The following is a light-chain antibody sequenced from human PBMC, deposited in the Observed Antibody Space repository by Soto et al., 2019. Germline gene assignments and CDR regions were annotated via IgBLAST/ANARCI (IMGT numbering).Light chain of an antibody. CDR2: KNN. CDR3: AAWDDSLNGVL. CDR1: SPNIGSNT. V-gene: IGLV1-44*01. J-gene: IGLJ2*01. Sequence: QSVLTQPPSASGTPGKRAPTLGFGTSPNIGSNTVNWYQQLPGTAPKFLIYKNNQRPSGVPDRFSGSKSGTSASLAISGLQSEDEADYYCAAWDDSLNGVLFGGGTKLTVL.